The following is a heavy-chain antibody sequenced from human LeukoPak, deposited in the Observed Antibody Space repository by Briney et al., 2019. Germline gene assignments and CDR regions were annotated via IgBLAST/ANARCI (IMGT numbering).Heavy chain of an antibody. J-gene: IGHJ4*02. D-gene: IGHD2-2*01. CDR2: IIPILGIA. CDR1: GGTFSSYA. Sequence: GASVKVSCKASGGTFSSYAISWVRQAPGQGLEWMGRIIPILGIANYAQKFQGRVTMTRDTSISTAYMELSRLRSDDTAVYYCARDDHIVVVPAAMRAHYHDDYWGQGTLVTVSS. V-gene: IGHV1-69*04. CDR3: ARDDHIVVVPAAMRAHYHDDY.